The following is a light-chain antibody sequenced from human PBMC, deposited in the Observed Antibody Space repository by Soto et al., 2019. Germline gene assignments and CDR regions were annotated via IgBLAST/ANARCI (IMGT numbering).Light chain of an antibody. V-gene: IGLV1-44*01. J-gene: IGLJ3*02. CDR2: SNN. CDR1: SSNIGSNT. Sequence: QSVLTQPPSASGTPGQRVTISCSGSSSNIGSNTVNWYQQLPGTAPKLLIYSNNQWPSGVPDRFSGSKSGTSASLAISGLQSEDEADYYCAAWDDSLNGDWVFGGGTKLTVL. CDR3: AAWDDSLNGDWV.